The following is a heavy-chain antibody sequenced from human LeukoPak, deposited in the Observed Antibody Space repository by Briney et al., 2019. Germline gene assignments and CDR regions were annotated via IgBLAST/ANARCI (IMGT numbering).Heavy chain of an antibody. Sequence: ASVKVSCKVSGYTLTELSMHWVRQAPGKGLEWMGGFDPEDGGTIYAQKFQGRVTMTEDTSTDTAYMELSSLRSEDTAVYYCATGTTVTTGFYRWFDPWGQGTLVTVSS. CDR1: GYTLTELS. CDR2: FDPEDGGT. D-gene: IGHD4-17*01. V-gene: IGHV1-24*01. CDR3: ATGTTVTTGFYRWFDP. J-gene: IGHJ5*02.